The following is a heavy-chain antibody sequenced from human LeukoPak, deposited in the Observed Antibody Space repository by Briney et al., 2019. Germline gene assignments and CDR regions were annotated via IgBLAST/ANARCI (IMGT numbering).Heavy chain of an antibody. CDR3: ARDGRGYYYYYMDV. D-gene: IGHD3-10*01. CDR1: GASISSGTYY. Sequence: SETLSLTCTVSGASISSGTYYWSWIRQPAGKGLEWIGRIYTSGSTNYNPSLKSRVTMSVDTSKNQFSLKLSSVTAADTAVYYCARDGRGYYYYYMDVWGKGTTVTVSS. V-gene: IGHV4-61*02. J-gene: IGHJ6*03. CDR2: IYTSGST.